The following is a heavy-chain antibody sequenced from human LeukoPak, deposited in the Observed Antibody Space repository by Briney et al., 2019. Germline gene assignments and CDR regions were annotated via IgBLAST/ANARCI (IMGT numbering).Heavy chain of an antibody. V-gene: IGHV4-39*01. CDR1: GGSISSSSYY. J-gene: IGHJ6*03. CDR3: ARHGLDTAMMNYYYYYMDV. D-gene: IGHD5-18*01. Sequence: SETLSLTCTVSGGSISSSSYYWGWIRQPPGKGLEWIGSIYYSGSTYYNPSLKSRVTISVDTSKNQFSLKLSSVTAADTAMYYCARHGLDTAMMNYYYYYMDVRGKGTTVTVSS. CDR2: IYYSGST.